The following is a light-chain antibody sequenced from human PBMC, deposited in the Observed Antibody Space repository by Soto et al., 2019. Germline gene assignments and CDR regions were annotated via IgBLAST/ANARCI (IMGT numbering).Light chain of an antibody. J-gene: IGKJ1*01. CDR3: LQHTYIWS. Sequence: DIQMTQSPPSLSASVGDRVTITCRASQDVSNDLGWFQQKPGKAPKRLLFGAANLESGVPSRFSGTGSGTEFLLTITILQPEDFATYYCLQHTYIWSFGQGTKVDIK. CDR1: QDVSND. CDR2: GAA. V-gene: IGKV1-17*01.